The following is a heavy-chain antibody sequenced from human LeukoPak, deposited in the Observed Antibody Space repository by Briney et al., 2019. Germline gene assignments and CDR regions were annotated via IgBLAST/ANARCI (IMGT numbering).Heavy chain of an antibody. CDR2: IFYSGST. Sequence: SETLSLTCTVSGGSISNYYWSWIRQPPGKGLEWVGYIFYSGSTNYNPSLRSRVTISLDTSKKQFSLKLHSMTAADTAVYYCARHPFATPFDYWGRGTLLTVSS. D-gene: IGHD2-15*01. CDR3: ARHPFATPFDY. J-gene: IGHJ4*02. CDR1: GGSISNYY. V-gene: IGHV4-59*01.